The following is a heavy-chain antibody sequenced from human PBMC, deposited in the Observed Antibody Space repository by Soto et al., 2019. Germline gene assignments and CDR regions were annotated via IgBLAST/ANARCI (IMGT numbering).Heavy chain of an antibody. D-gene: IGHD4-17*01. Sequence: SETLSLTCTVSGGSISSGGYYWSWIRQHPGKGLEWIGYIYYSGSTYYNPSLKSRVTISVDTSKNQFSLKLSSVTAADTAVYYCARTPYGGNSGCYLGQGTLVTVS. CDR1: GGSISSGGYY. J-gene: IGHJ4*02. CDR2: IYYSGST. CDR3: ARTPYGGNSGCY. V-gene: IGHV4-31*03.